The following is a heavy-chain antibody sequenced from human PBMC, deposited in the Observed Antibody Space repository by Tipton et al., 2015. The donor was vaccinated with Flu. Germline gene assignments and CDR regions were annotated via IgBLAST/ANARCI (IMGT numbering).Heavy chain of an antibody. CDR1: GDSISTTIYY. CDR3: ARDLWNDRRSYYYPGVDV. Sequence: TLSLTCTVSGDSISTTIYYWGWVRQPPGKGLEWIGSIYYSGTTYYNPTRKSRVTISVDSSKNEFSLTPASLTAAGTAVYCCARDLWNDRRSYYYPGVDVWGHGTTVTGSS. J-gene: IGHJ6*02. D-gene: IGHD1-1*01. V-gene: IGHV4-39*07. CDR2: IYYSGTT.